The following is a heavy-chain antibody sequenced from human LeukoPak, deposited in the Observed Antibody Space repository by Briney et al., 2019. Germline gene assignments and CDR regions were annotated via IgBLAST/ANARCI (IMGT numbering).Heavy chain of an antibody. CDR2: ISGSGGST. CDR3: AKDPHDYGDYPLYYYYGMDV. V-gene: IGHV3-23*01. Sequence: GGSLRLSCAASGFTFSSYAMSWVRQAPGKGLEWVSAISGSGGSTYHADSVKGRFTISRDNSKNTLYLQMNSLRAEDTAVYYCAKDPHDYGDYPLYYYYGMDVWGQGTTVTVSS. D-gene: IGHD4-17*01. CDR1: GFTFSSYA. J-gene: IGHJ6*02.